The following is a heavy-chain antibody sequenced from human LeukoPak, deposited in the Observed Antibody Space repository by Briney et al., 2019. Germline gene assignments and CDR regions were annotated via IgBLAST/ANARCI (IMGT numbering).Heavy chain of an antibody. CDR3: AKDFFGRLWWFGESSFDY. CDR1: GFTFSSYG. J-gene: IGHJ4*02. V-gene: IGHV3-23*01. CDR2: ISGSGGST. Sequence: PGGSLRLSCAASGFTFSSYGMSWVRQAPGKGLEWVSAISGSGGSTYYADSVKGRFTISRDNSKNTLYLQMNSLRAEDTAVYYCAKDFFGRLWWFGESSFDYWGQGTLVTVSS. D-gene: IGHD3-10*01.